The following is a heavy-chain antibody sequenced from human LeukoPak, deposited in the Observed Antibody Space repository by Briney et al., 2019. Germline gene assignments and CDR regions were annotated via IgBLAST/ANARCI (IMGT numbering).Heavy chain of an antibody. CDR2: IIPIFGTA. D-gene: IGHD3-22*01. Sequence: SVKVSCKASGGTFSSYAISWVRQAPGQGLEWMGGIIPIFGTANYAQKFQGRVTITTDESTSTAYMELSSLRSDDTAVYYCARGAYYDSSGYLGYWGQGTLVTVSS. V-gene: IGHV1-69*05. J-gene: IGHJ4*02. CDR1: GGTFSSYA. CDR3: ARGAYYDSSGYLGY.